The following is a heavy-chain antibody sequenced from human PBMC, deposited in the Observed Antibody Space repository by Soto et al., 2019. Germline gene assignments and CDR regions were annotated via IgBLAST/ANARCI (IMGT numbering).Heavy chain of an antibody. CDR3: AYGGYSSGGSNYYGMDV. V-gene: IGHV4-59*13. CDR1: GGSISSYY. D-gene: IGHD4-17*01. Sequence: SETLSLTCSVSGGSISSYYWSWIRQPPGKGLEWIGYIYYTGSTNYNPSLKSRVTISVDTSKNQFSLKLSSVTTADTAVYYCAYGGYSSGGSNYYGMDVWVQGTTVTVS. J-gene: IGHJ6*02. CDR2: IYYTGST.